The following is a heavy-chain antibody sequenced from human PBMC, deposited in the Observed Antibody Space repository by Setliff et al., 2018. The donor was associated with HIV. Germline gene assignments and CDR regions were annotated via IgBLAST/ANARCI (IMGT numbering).Heavy chain of an antibody. J-gene: IGHJ2*01. CDR3: AREGGQGYSGSGSFYHRNFDL. CDR1: GGSLSGYY. V-gene: IGHV4-34*01. D-gene: IGHD3-10*01. CDR2: INQSGNT. Sequence: SETLSLTCAVYGGSLSGYYWSWVRQSPGRGLEWIGEINQSGNTNFNPSLKSRLIISVDTSKSQFSLKLTSVTAADTAPYYCAREGGQGYSGSGSFYHRNFDLW.